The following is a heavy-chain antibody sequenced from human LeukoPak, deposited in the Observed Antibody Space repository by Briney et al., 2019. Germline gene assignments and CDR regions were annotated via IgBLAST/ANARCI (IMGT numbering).Heavy chain of an antibody. D-gene: IGHD6-19*01. CDR2: LYPGDSAS. V-gene: IGHV5-51*01. CDR1: GYSFTNYW. Sequence: GESLKISCKGSGYSFTNYWIGWVRPMPGKGLEWMGMLYPGDSASRFSPSFQGRVIMSVDRSINTAYLQWSSLRASDSAMYYCARDSSGWYRPHDYWGQGTLVTVSS. CDR3: ARDSSGWYRPHDY. J-gene: IGHJ4*02.